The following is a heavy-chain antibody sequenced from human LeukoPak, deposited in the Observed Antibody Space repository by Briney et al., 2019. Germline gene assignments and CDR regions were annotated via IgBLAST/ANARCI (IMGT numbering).Heavy chain of an antibody. CDR3: ARGRIAKIVVVHSFSYGMDV. J-gene: IGHJ6*02. D-gene: IGHD3-22*01. Sequence: PSETLSLTCTVYGGSFTDYLWTWIRQSPGKGLEWIGEINDYTGDTNYNPSLNSRVSISLEQSKNPFSLELRSVTAADTAVYYCARGRIAKIVVVHSFSYGMDVWGQGTTVTVSS. V-gene: IGHV4-34*01. CDR1: GGSFTDYL. CDR2: INDYTGDT.